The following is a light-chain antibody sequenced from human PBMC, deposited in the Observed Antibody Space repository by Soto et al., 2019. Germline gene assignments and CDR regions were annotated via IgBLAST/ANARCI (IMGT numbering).Light chain of an antibody. CDR2: EVG. CDR1: SSDVGTYNY. V-gene: IGLV2-14*01. CDR3: AAWDDSLSGWV. Sequence: QSVLTQPASVSGSPGQSITISCTGTSSDVGTYNYVSWYQQHPGKAPKLMIYEVGNRPSGVSNRFSGSKSGNTASLTISGLRSDDEADYYCAAWDDSLSGWVFGGGTKVTVL. J-gene: IGLJ3*02.